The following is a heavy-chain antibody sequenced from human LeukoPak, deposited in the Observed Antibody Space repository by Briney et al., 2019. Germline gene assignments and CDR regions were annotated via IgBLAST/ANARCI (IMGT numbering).Heavy chain of an antibody. CDR2: ISYDGSNK. Sequence: GGSLRLSCAASGFTFSSYGMHWVRQAPGKGLEWVAVISYDGSNKYYADSVKGRFTISRDNSKNSLYLQMNSLRAEDTALYYCAKDGSGYYDSSGYHYYFDYWGQGTLVTVSS. CDR1: GFTFSSYG. V-gene: IGHV3-30*18. J-gene: IGHJ4*02. D-gene: IGHD3-22*01. CDR3: AKDGSGYYDSSGYHYYFDY.